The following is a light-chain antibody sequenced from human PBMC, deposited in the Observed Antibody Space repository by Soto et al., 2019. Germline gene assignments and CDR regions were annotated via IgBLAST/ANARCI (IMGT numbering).Light chain of an antibody. CDR1: QSVSSSY. CDR2: GAS. V-gene: IGKV3-20*01. Sequence: EIVLTQSPGTLSLSPGERATLSCRASQSVSSSYLAWYQQKPGQAPRLLIYGASSRATGIPDRFSGSGSGTDFTLTISRREPEDFAVYYCQQYGSSPLTFGPGTTVDIK. J-gene: IGKJ3*01. CDR3: QQYGSSPLT.